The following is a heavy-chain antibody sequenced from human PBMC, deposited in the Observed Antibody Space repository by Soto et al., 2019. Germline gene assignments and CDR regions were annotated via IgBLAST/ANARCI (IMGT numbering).Heavy chain of an antibody. CDR2: VYFSGST. CDR1: GASINSGGYY. J-gene: IGHJ4*02. V-gene: IGHV4-31*03. CDR3: ATGNAWEVLLAY. D-gene: IGHD1-26*01. Sequence: QVQLQESGPGLVKPSQTLSLTCTVSGASINSGGYYWSWVRQLPGKGLEWIGYVYFSGSTYYNPSLESRVTISLDTVQNQFSRKLSSVTAADTAVYHCATGNAWEVLLAYWGQGTLVTVSS.